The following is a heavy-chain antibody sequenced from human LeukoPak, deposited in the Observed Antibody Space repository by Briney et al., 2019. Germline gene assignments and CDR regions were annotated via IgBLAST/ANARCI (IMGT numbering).Heavy chain of an antibody. CDR3: ASSPDSLGNFDI. Sequence: PGGSLRLSCAASGFTFSRYWMHWVRQAPGKGLVWVSRIYSDESDTNYAESVKGRFTISRDNAKNTLFLQMSSLRAEDTAVYYCASSPDSLGNFDIWGQGTMVTVSS. CDR1: GFTFSRYW. J-gene: IGHJ3*02. CDR2: IYSDESDT. D-gene: IGHD3-16*01. V-gene: IGHV3-74*01.